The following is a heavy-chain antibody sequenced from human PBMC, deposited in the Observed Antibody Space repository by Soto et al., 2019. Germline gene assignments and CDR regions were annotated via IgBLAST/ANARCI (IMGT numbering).Heavy chain of an antibody. V-gene: IGHV3-9*01. CDR3: ANSRYGDYYFDD. CDR1: GFTFDEYV. Sequence: EVQLVESGGGLVQPGRSLRLSCAASGFTFDEYVMYWFRQAPGKGLEWVSSISWNGDTFGYAGSVKGRFTISRDNAKNCLYLQMNSLTAEDTALYYCANSRYGDYYFDDWGQGTLVTVSS. CDR2: ISWNGDTF. J-gene: IGHJ4*02. D-gene: IGHD4-17*01.